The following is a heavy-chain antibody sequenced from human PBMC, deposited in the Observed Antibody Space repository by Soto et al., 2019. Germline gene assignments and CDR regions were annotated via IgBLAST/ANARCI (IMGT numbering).Heavy chain of an antibody. CDR1: GFTFSSYA. CDR3: AKPHNCNYEEDYYYYYMDV. CDR2: ISGSGGST. Sequence: EVQLLESGGGLVQPGGSLRLSCAASGFTFSSYAMSWVRQAAGKGLEWVSAISGSGGSTYYADSVKGRFTISRDNSKNTLYLQMNSLRAEDTAVYYCAKPHNCNYEEDYYYYYMDVWGKGTTVTVSS. D-gene: IGHD1-7*01. J-gene: IGHJ6*03. V-gene: IGHV3-23*01.